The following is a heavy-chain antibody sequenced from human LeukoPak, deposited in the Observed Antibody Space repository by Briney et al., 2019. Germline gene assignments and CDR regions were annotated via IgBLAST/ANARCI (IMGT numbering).Heavy chain of an antibody. Sequence: GASVKVSCKASGGTFSSYAISWVRQAPGQGLEWMGGIIPIFGTANYAQKFQGRVTITADESTSTAYMELSSLRSEDTAVYYCASTHSSIAAAGTFNYWGQGTLVTVPS. J-gene: IGHJ4*02. CDR2: IIPIFGTA. CDR1: GGTFSSYA. CDR3: ASTHSSIAAAGTFNY. V-gene: IGHV1-69*13. D-gene: IGHD6-13*01.